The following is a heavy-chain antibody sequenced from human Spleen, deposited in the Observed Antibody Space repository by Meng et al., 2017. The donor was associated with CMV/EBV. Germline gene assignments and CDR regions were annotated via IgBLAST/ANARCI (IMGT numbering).Heavy chain of an antibody. J-gene: IGHJ6*02. Sequence: GSLRLSCTVSGGSISSYYWSWIRQPPGKGLEWIGYIYYSGSTNYNPSLKSRVTISVDTSKNQFSLKLSSVTAADTAVYYCARDISVQGYYYYGMDVWGQGTTVTVSS. CDR1: GGSISSYY. CDR3: ARDISVQGYYYYGMDV. V-gene: IGHV4-59*01. D-gene: IGHD5/OR15-5a*01. CDR2: IYYSGST.